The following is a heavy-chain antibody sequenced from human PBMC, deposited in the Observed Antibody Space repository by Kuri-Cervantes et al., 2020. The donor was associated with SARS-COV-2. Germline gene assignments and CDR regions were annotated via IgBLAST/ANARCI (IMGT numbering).Heavy chain of an antibody. Sequence: GGSLRLSCAASGFTFSSYGMHWVRQAPGKGLEWVAFIRYDGSNKYYADSVKGRFTISRDNSKNTLYLQMNSLRAEDTAVYYCAKLEMATMWGISPFDYWGQGTLVTVSS. CDR1: GFTFSSYG. V-gene: IGHV3-30*02. J-gene: IGHJ4*02. D-gene: IGHD5-24*01. CDR3: AKLEMATMWGISPFDY. CDR2: IRYDGSNK.